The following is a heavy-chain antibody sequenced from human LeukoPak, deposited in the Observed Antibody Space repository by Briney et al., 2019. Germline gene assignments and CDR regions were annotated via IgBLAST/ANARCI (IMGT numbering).Heavy chain of an antibody. V-gene: IGHV1-2*02. J-gene: IGHJ6*03. CDR3: ASRGGTYPKYYYMDV. CDR1: GYTFTGSY. Sequence: ASVKVSCKASGYTFTGSYMHWVRQAPGPGLEWMGWINPNNGGTIYAQKFQGRVTMTGDTSLSTAYMELSSLRSDDTAVYYCASRGGTYPKYYYMDVWGKGTTVTVSS. CDR2: INPNNGGT.